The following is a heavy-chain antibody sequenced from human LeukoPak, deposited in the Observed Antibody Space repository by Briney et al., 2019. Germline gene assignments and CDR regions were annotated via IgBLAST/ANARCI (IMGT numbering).Heavy chain of an antibody. CDR3: AAKQSQWLVRDNWFDP. CDR2: ISASGTST. Sequence: GGSLRLSCAASEFTLSRYAMSWVRQTPGKGLEWVSAISASGTSTDYADSVKGRFTISRDNSKNTLYLQMNSLRAEDTAIYYCAAKQSQWLVRDNWFDPWGQGTLVTVSS. J-gene: IGHJ5*02. D-gene: IGHD6-19*01. V-gene: IGHV3-23*01. CDR1: EFTLSRYA.